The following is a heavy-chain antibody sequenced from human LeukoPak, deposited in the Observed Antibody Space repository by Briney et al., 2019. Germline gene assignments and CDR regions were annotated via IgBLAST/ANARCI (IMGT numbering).Heavy chain of an antibody. CDR2: IYYSGST. V-gene: IGHV4-30-4*01. CDR1: GRSISSGDYY. D-gene: IGHD3-9*01. Sequence: PSGTLSLTCTVSGRSISSGDYYWTWIRQPPGKGLEWIGYIYYSGSTYYNPALKSRVTISVDTSKNQFSLKLSSVTAADTAVYYCARADYYILTGYRYFDYWGQGTLVTVSS. CDR3: ARADYYILTGYRYFDY. J-gene: IGHJ4*02.